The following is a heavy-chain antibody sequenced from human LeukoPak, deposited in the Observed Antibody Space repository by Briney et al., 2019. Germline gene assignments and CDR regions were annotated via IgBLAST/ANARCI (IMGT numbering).Heavy chain of an antibody. CDR2: ISYDGSNK. Sequence: PGGSLRLSRAASGFTFSSYGMHWVRQAPGKGLEWVAVISYDGSNKYYADSVKGRFTISRDNSKNTLYLQMNSLRAEDTAVYYCAKDLYYYDSSGYFFDRWGQGTLVTVSS. CDR3: AKDLYYYDSSGYFFDR. V-gene: IGHV3-30*18. J-gene: IGHJ4*02. CDR1: GFTFSSYG. D-gene: IGHD3-22*01.